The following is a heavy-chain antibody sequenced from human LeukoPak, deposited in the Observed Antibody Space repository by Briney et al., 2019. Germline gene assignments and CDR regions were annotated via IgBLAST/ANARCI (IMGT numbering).Heavy chain of an antibody. Sequence: PGGSLRLSCAASGFTFSSYWMSWVRQAPGKGLEWVANIKQDGSEKYYVDSVKGRFTISRDNAKNSLYLQMNSLRAEDTAVYYCARAPRGYSGYDDYYYGMDVWGQGTTVTVSS. CDR1: GFTFSSYW. V-gene: IGHV3-7*01. D-gene: IGHD5-12*01. CDR2: IKQDGSEK. J-gene: IGHJ6*02. CDR3: ARAPRGYSGYDDYYYGMDV.